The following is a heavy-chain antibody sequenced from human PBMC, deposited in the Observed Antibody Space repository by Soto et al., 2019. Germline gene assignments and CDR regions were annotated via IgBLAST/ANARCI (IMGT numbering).Heavy chain of an antibody. CDR3: AKDMNPLRPFDY. D-gene: IGHD4-17*01. V-gene: IGHV3-23*01. CDR2: ISGIGGST. CDR1: GLPFRAYA. J-gene: IGHJ4*02. Sequence: GGSHRLSSTSSGLPFRAYAMSWARQAPGKGLEWVSAISGIGGSTYYADSVKGRFTISRDNSKNTLYLQMNSLRAEDTAVYYCAKDMNPLRPFDYWGQGTQVTVSS.